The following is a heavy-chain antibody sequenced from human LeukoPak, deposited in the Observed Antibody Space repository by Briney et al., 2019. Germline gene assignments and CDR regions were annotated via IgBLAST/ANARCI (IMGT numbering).Heavy chain of an antibody. Sequence: GGSLRLSCAASGFTFSTYWMHWVRPARRKGLGGVSRIMSDGSRTTYADSMKGRCSISRDNAKNTLYLQMNSLRTKDTAVYYCARPETQYSSGLDGFDIWGQGTMFTVSS. J-gene: IGHJ3*02. CDR1: GFTFSTYW. D-gene: IGHD6-19*01. CDR2: IMSDGSRT. V-gene: IGHV3-74*01. CDR3: ARPETQYSSGLDGFDI.